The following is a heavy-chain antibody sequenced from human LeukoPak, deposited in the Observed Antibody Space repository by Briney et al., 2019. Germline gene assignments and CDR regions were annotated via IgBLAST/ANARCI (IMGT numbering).Heavy chain of an antibody. CDR3: AKHSLCLTYYDFWSGYYSPCYMDV. J-gene: IGHJ6*03. V-gene: IGHV4-39*01. Sequence: NPSETLSLTCTVSGGSISSSSYYWGWIRQPPGKRLEWIGSIYYSGSTYYNPSLKSRVTISVDTSKNQFSLKLSSVTAADTAVYYCAKHSLCLTYYDFWSGYYSPCYMDVWGKGTTVTVSS. CDR2: IYYSGST. D-gene: IGHD3-3*01. CDR1: GGSISSSSYY.